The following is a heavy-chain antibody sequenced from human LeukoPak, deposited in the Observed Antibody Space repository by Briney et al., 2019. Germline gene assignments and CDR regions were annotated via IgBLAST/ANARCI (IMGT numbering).Heavy chain of an antibody. CDR3: ARTAMGDCSGGSCYSDNALDI. D-gene: IGHD2-15*01. CDR1: GYTFTIYW. CDR2: IYPGDSDT. V-gene: IGHV5-51*01. J-gene: IGHJ3*02. Sequence: GESLKISCKGSGYTFTIYWIGWVRQMPGKGLEWMGIIYPGDSDTRYSPSFQGQVTISADKSISTAYLQWSSLKASDTAMYYCARTAMGDCSGGSCYSDNALDIWGQGTMVTVSS.